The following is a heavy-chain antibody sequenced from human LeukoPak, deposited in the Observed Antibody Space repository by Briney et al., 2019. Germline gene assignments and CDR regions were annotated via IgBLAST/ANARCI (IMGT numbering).Heavy chain of an antibody. Sequence: GGSLRLSCVASAFTFSIYGMHWVRQAPGKGLEWVAVISYDGSKTYYADSVKGRFTISRDNSKNTLYLQMNSLRAEDTAVYYRARARQGGGPIFDSWGPGTLVTVSS. CDR2: ISYDGSKT. CDR1: AFTFSIYG. D-gene: IGHD4-23*01. CDR3: ARARQGGGPIFDS. J-gene: IGHJ4*02. V-gene: IGHV3-30*03.